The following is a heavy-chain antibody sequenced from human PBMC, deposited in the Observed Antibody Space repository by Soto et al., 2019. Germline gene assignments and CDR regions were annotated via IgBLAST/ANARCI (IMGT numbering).Heavy chain of an antibody. J-gene: IGHJ6*02. Sequence: VASVKVSCKASGYSFSDYHIRWVRQAPGQGLEWLGRINPKSGGTSSAQKFQGWVTMARDTSISTAYMELTRLRSDDTAVYFCARGHSTDCSNGVCSFFYNHEMDVWGQGTTVTVS. D-gene: IGHD2-8*01. CDR2: INPKSGGT. CDR3: ARGHSTDCSNGVCSFFYNHEMDV. CDR1: GYSFSDYH. V-gene: IGHV1-2*04.